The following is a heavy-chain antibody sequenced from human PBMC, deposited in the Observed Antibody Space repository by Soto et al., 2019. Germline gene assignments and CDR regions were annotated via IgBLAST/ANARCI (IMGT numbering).Heavy chain of an antibody. CDR3: ARDPEANRGWDFDF. Sequence: PGGSLRLSCEASGFALSTYWMSWVRQAPGKGLEWVANIKQDGSVKHYVDSVRGRFTISRDNAHDSLYLQMNSLRAEDTAMYYCARDPEANRGWDFDFWGQGIVVTVSS. V-gene: IGHV3-7*01. CDR1: GFALSTYW. CDR2: IKQDGSVK. J-gene: IGHJ4*02. D-gene: IGHD7-27*01.